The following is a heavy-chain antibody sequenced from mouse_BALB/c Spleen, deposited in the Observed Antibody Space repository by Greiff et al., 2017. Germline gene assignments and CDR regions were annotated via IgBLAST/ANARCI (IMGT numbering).Heavy chain of an antibody. CDR3: TRVNYYAAWFAY. D-gene: IGHD2-1*01. V-gene: IGHV1S81*02. J-gene: IGHJ3*01. CDR2: INPSNGGT. CDR1: GYTFTSYY. Sequence: VQLQQSGAELVKPGASVKLSCKASGYTFTSYYMYWVKQRPGQGLEWIGEINPSNGGTNFNEKFKSKATLTVDKSSSTAYMQLSSLTSEDSAVYYCTRVNYYAAWFAYWGQGTLVTVSA.